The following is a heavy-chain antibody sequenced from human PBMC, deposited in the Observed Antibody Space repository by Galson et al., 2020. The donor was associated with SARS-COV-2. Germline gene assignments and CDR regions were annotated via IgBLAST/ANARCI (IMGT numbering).Heavy chain of an antibody. J-gene: IGHJ4*02. CDR1: GFTFGDYA. CDR2: IRSKAYGGTT. CDR3: TRDDFWCGYYPDY. Sequence: GESLKTSCTASGFTFGDYAMSWFRQAPGKGLEWVGFIRSKAYGGTTEYAASVKGRFTISRDDSKSIAYLQMNSLKTEDTAVYYCTRDDFWCGYYPDYWGQGTLVTVSS. V-gene: IGHV3-49*03. D-gene: IGHD3-3*01.